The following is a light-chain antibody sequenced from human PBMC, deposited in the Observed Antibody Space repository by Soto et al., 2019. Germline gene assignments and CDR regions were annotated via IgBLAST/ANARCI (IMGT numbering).Light chain of an antibody. CDR2: ANS. CDR1: SSNIGAGYD. Sequence: QSVLTQPPSVSGAPGQRVTISCNGSSSNIGAGYDVHWYQQLPGTAPKLLIYANSNRPSGVPDRFSGSKSGTSASLAITGLQAEDEADYYCQSYDSSLSPYVFGTGTKVTVL. V-gene: IGLV1-40*01. J-gene: IGLJ1*01. CDR3: QSYDSSLSPYV.